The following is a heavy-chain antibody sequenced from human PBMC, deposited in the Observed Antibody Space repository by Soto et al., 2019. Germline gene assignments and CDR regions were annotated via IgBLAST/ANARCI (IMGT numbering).Heavy chain of an antibody. D-gene: IGHD3-10*01. CDR1: GYTFTSYG. J-gene: IGHJ6*03. Sequence: ASVKVSCKASGYTFTSYGISWVRQAPGQGLEWMGWISAYNGNTNYAQKLQGRVTMTTDTSTSTAYMELRSLRSDDTAVYYCARLVGRGTMVRVDMDVWGKGTTVTVSS. CDR2: ISAYNGNT. V-gene: IGHV1-18*01. CDR3: ARLVGRGTMVRVDMDV.